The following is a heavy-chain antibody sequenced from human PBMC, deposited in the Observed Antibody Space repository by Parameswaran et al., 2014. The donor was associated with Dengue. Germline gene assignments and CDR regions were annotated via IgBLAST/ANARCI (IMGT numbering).Heavy chain of an antibody. CDR1: GFTFSSYG. Sequence: QAGGSLRLSCAASGFTFSSYGMHWVRQAPGKGLEWVAVISYDGSNKYYADSVKGRFTISRDNSKNTLYLQMNSLRAEDTAVYYCAGEPEFSYYYYYYMDVWGKGTTVTVSS. J-gene: IGHJ6*03. CDR2: ISYDGSNK. V-gene: IGHV3-30*03. D-gene: IGHD1-26*01. CDR3: AGEPEFSYYYYYYMDV.